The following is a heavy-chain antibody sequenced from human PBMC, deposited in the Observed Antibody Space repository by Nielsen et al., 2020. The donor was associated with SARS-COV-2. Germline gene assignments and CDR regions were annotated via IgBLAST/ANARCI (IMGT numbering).Heavy chain of an antibody. CDR2: IFHSGNT. CDR1: GGSISGYY. CDR3: ARNDPAVASSGFDY. Sequence: SETLSLTCTVSGGSISGYYWTWIRQPPGKGLEWIGYIFHSGNTNYNHNPSLKSRATISADTSKNRFSLKLTSVTAADTAVYFCARNDPAVASSGFDYWGQGTLVTVSS. J-gene: IGHJ4*02. D-gene: IGHD6-19*01. V-gene: IGHV4-59*01.